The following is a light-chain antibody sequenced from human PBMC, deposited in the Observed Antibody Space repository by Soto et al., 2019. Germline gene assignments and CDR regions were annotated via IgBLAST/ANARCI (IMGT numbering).Light chain of an antibody. J-gene: IGKJ1*01. CDR1: QSVSSNY. CDR3: QQYGSSPTWT. CDR2: GAS. Sequence: VLTPSTGTLSLSPRERAPLSCRASQSVSSNYLAWYQQKPGQAPRLLIYGASTRATGIPDRFSGSGSGTDFTLTISRLEPEDSAVYYCQQYGSSPTWTSAQ. V-gene: IGKV3-20*01.